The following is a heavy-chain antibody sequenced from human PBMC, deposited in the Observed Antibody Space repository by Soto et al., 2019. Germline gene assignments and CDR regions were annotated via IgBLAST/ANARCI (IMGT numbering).Heavy chain of an antibody. J-gene: IGHJ4*02. CDR2: INHSGST. Sequence: SETLSLTSVPYGCPVSWYYWGKIRQPPGKGLEWIGEINHSGSTNYNPSLKSRVTISVDTSKNQFSLKLSSVTAADTAVYYCARGGSCSGGSCDAGYYFDYWGQG. D-gene: IGHD2-15*01. CDR3: ARGGSCSGGSCDAGYYFDY. V-gene: IGHV4-34*01. CDR1: GCPVSWYY.